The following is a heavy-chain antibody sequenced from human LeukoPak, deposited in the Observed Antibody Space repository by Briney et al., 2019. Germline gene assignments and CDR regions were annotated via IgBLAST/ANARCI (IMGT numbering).Heavy chain of an antibody. CDR1: GGSFSGYY. J-gene: IGHJ5*02. D-gene: IGHD6-13*01. V-gene: IGHV4-34*01. CDR2: INHSGST. CDR3: ARAYSSSWYRNWFDP. Sequence: PSETLSLTCAVYGGSFSGYYWSWIRQPPGKGLEWIGEINHSGSTNYNPSLKSRVTISVDTSKNQFSLKVSSVSAADTAVYYCARAYSSSWYRNWFDPWGQGTLVTVSS.